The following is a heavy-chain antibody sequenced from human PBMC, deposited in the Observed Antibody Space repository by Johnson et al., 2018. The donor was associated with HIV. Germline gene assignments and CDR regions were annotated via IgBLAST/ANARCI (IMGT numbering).Heavy chain of an antibody. CDR3: AREGALGAYDAFDI. D-gene: IGHD3-10*01. CDR2: ISYDGSNK. Sequence: QMQLVESGGGVAQPGRSLRLSCTASGFTFSTYAMHWVRQAPGKGLEWVAVISYDGSNKYYADSVKGRFTISRDNSKNTLYLQMNSLRAEDTAVYYCAREGALGAYDAFDIWGQGTMVTVSS. CDR1: GFTFSTYA. J-gene: IGHJ3*02. V-gene: IGHV3-30-3*01.